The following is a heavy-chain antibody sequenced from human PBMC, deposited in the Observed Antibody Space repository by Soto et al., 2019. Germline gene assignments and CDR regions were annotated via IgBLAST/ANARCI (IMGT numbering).Heavy chain of an antibody. V-gene: IGHV3-74*01. CDR2: IHSDGSST. J-gene: IGHJ3*01. CDR1: GFTFSYYW. D-gene: IGHD1-26*01. Sequence: VQLVESGGGLVRPGGSLRLSCAASGFTFSYYWMHWVRQAPGKGLVWVSRIHSDGSSTTYADFVKGRFIISRDNARNTVDLQMNSVRVEDTAVYYCARGDRGAFDLGGQGTVVTVSS. CDR3: ARGDRGAFDL.